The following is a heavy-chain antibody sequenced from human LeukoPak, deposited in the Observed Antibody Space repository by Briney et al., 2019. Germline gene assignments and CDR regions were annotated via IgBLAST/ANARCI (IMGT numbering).Heavy chain of an antibody. D-gene: IGHD3-10*01. V-gene: IGHV3-15*01. CDR2: IKSKTDGGTT. J-gene: IGHJ5*02. CDR1: GFTFSNAW. CDR3: TTVPSGSPIMVRGVTRTDNWFDP. Sequence: TTGGSLRLSCAASGFTFSNAWMSWVRQAPGKGLEWVGRIKSKTDGGTTDYAAPVKGRFTISRDDSKNTLYLQMNSLKTEDTAVYYCTTVPSGSPIMVRGVTRTDNWFDPWGQGTLVTVSS.